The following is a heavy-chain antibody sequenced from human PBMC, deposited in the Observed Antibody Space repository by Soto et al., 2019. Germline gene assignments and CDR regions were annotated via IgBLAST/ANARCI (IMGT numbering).Heavy chain of an antibody. V-gene: IGHV4-59*01. D-gene: IGHD4-17*01. Sequence: LTCTVSGGSISSYYWSWIRQPPGKGLEWIGYIYYSGSTNYNPSLKSRVTISVDTSKNQFSLKLSSVTAADTAVYYCARRYGYAFDIWGQGTMVTVSS. CDR1: GGSISSYY. CDR3: ARRYGYAFDI. CDR2: IYYSGST. J-gene: IGHJ3*02.